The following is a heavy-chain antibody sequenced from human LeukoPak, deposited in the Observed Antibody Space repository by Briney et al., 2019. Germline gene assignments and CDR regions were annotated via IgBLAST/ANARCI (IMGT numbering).Heavy chain of an antibody. J-gene: IGHJ3*02. V-gene: IGHV4-4*02. D-gene: IGHD3-10*01. CDR2: IHYSGTT. Sequence: SGTLSLTCAVSGGSISSDYWWSWVRQPPGKGQEYIGEIHYSGTTNYNPSLKSRVTISLDKSMNQFSLNLNSVTAADTAVFYCARGSHDTIRGVLDIWGQGTMVTVSS. CDR1: GGSISSDYW. CDR3: ARGSHDTIRGVLDI.